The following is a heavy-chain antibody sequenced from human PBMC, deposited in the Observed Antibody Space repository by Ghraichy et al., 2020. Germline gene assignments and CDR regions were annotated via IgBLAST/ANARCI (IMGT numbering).Heavy chain of an antibody. Sequence: SGPTLVKPTQTLTLTCTFSEFSLSTSGMCVSWIRQSPGKALEWLALIDWDDDKYYSTSLKTRLTISKDTSKNQVVLTMTNMDPVDTATYYCARSREGYCTGGVCYNWFFDLWGRGTLVTVSS. J-gene: IGHJ2*01. CDR1: EFSLSTSGMC. D-gene: IGHD2-8*02. CDR2: IDWDDDK. CDR3: ARSREGYCTGGVCYNWFFDL. V-gene: IGHV2-70*01.